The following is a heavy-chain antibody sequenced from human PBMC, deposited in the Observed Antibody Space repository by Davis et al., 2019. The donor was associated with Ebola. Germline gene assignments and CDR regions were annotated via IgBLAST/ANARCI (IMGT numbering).Heavy chain of an antibody. CDR1: GFTFSNHW. D-gene: IGHD3-22*01. CDR3: ASHDSSGYPFDY. CDR2: IKQDGSEQ. J-gene: IGHJ4*02. V-gene: IGHV3-7*01. Sequence: GESLKISCAASGFTFSNHWMSWVRQAPGKGLEWVANIKQDGSEQDYVDSVKGRFTISRDNAKNLLYLQMNSLRAEDTAVYYCASHDSSGYPFDYWGQGTLVTVSS.